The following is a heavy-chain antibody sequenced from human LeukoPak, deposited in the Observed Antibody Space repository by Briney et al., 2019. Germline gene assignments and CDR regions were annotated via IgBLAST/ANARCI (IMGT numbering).Heavy chain of an antibody. CDR1: GGSISSYY. V-gene: IGHV4-4*07. D-gene: IGHD2-15*01. CDR2: IYTSGST. CDR3: ARGGEDIGLSALDY. Sequence: SETLSLTCTVSGGSISSYYWSWIRQPAGKGLEWIGRIYTSGSTNYNPSLKSRVTMSVDTSKNQFSLKLSSVTAADTAVYYCARGGEDIGLSALDYWGQGTLVTVSS. J-gene: IGHJ4*02.